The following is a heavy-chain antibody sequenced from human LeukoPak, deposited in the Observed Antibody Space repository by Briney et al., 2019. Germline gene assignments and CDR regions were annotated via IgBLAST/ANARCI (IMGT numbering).Heavy chain of an antibody. J-gene: IGHJ4*02. CDR2: IWYDGSNK. CDR3: ARWPGSRGMQYYFDY. Sequence: GGCLRLSCAASGFTFISYGMHWVRQAPGKGLEWVAVIWYDGSNKYYADSVKGRFTISRDNSKNTLYLQMNSLRAEDTAVYYCARWPGSRGMQYYFDYWGQGTLVTVSS. D-gene: IGHD6-13*01. V-gene: IGHV3-33*01. CDR1: GFTFISYG.